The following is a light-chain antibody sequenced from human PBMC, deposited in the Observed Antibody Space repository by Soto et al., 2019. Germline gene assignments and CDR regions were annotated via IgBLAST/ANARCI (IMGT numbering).Light chain of an antibody. Sequence: QSVLTQPASVSGSPGQSITISCTGTSSDVGGYNYVSWYQQHPGKAPKFMIYDVSNRPSGVSNRFSGSKSGNTAPLTISGLQAEDEADYYCCSYTTSNTRQIVFGTGTKVTVL. CDR1: SSDVGGYNY. CDR2: DVS. CDR3: CSYTTSNTRQIV. V-gene: IGLV2-14*01. J-gene: IGLJ1*01.